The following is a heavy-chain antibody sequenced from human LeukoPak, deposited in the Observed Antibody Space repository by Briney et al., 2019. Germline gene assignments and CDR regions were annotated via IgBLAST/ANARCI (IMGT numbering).Heavy chain of an antibody. J-gene: IGHJ5*02. CDR3: ARESVRSSLRASWFDP. CDR1: GGSISSYY. Sequence: SETLSLTCTVSGGSISSYYWSWIRQPAGKGLEWIGRIYTSGSTNYNPSLKSRVTMSVDTSKNQFSLKLSSVTAADTAVYYCARESVRSSLRASWFDPWGQGTLVTVSS. D-gene: IGHD6-6*01. CDR2: IYTSGST. V-gene: IGHV4-4*07.